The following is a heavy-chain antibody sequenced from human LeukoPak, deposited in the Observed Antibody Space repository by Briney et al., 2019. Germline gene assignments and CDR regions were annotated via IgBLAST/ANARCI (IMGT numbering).Heavy chain of an antibody. V-gene: IGHV1-18*01. Sequence: ASVKVSCKASGYTFTSYGISWVRQAPGQGLEWMGWISAYNGNTNYAQKLQGRVTMTTDTSTSTAYMELRSLRSEDTAVYYCARASYYYGSGSYRKVYWFDPWGQGTLVTVSS. CDR1: GYTFTSYG. D-gene: IGHD3-10*01. CDR2: ISAYNGNT. J-gene: IGHJ5*02. CDR3: ARASYYYGSGSYRKVYWFDP.